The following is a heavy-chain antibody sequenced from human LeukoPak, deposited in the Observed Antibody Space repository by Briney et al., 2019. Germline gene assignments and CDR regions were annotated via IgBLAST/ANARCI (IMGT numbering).Heavy chain of an antibody. CDR2: INHSGST. CDR3: ARGTDSEYYDILTGYYNPSPFDY. V-gene: IGHV4-34*01. CDR1: GGSFSGYY. Sequence: PSESLSLTCAVYGGSFSGYYWSWIRQPLGKGLEWLGEINHSGSTNYNPSLKSRVTISVDTSKNQFSLKLSSVTAADTAVYYCARGTDSEYYDILTGYYNPSPFDYWGQGTLVTVSS. D-gene: IGHD3-9*01. J-gene: IGHJ4*02.